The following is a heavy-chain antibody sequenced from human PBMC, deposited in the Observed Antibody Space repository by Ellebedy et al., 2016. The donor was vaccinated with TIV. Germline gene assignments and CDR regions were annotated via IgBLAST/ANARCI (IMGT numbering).Heavy chain of an antibody. CDR2: INPNSGAT. D-gene: IGHD3-9*01. CDR1: GFSFSGYY. J-gene: IGHJ4*02. CDR3: ARGSLYDILTGSYRGFDS. Sequence: AASVKVSCKSSGFSFSGYYAHWVRQAPGQGLEWMGWINPNSGATDFAQQFQGRVTLTWDTSIDTVYMELNSLTSDDTAIYYGARGSLYDILTGSYRGFDSWGQGTLVTVSS. V-gene: IGHV1-2*02.